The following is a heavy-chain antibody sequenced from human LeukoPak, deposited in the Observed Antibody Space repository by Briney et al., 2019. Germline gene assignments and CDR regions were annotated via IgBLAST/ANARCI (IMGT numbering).Heavy chain of an antibody. J-gene: IGHJ4*02. V-gene: IGHV4-59*12. CDR3: AREGTYYDFWSGPRR. CDR2: IYYSGST. D-gene: IGHD3-3*01. Sequence: PSETLSLTCTVSGGSISSYYWSWIRQPPGKGLEWIGYIYYSGSTNYNPSLKSRVTISVDTSKNQFSLKLSSVTAADTAVYYCAREGTYYDFWSGPRRWGQGTLVTVSS. CDR1: GGSISSYY.